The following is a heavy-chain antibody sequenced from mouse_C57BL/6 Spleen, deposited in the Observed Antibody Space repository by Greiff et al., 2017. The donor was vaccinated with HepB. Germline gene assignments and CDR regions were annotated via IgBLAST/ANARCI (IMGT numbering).Heavy chain of an antibody. Sequence: QVQLQQSGPELVKPGASVKISCKASGYAFSSSWMNWVKQRPGKGLEWIGRIYPGDGDTNYNGKFKGKATLTADKSSSTAYMQLSSLTAEDSAVYFCARWGTTVVGFDYWGQGTTLTVSS. J-gene: IGHJ2*01. CDR3: ARWGTTVVGFDY. V-gene: IGHV1-82*01. CDR1: GYAFSSSW. D-gene: IGHD1-1*01. CDR2: IYPGDGDT.